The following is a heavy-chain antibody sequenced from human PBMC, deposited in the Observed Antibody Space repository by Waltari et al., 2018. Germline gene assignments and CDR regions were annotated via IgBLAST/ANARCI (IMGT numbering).Heavy chain of an antibody. CDR3: ARDPYIVVVPAAIQRLYYGMDV. D-gene: IGHD2-2*02. V-gene: IGHV3-33*01. J-gene: IGHJ6*02. CDR2: IWYDGSNK. CDR1: GFTFSSYG. Sequence: QVQLVESGGGLVQPGRSLRLSCAASGFTFSSYGMHCVRQAPGQGLGGVAVIWYDGSNKYYADSVKGRFTISRDNSKNTLYLQMNSLRAEDTAVYYCARDPYIVVVPAAIQRLYYGMDVWGQGTTVTVSS.